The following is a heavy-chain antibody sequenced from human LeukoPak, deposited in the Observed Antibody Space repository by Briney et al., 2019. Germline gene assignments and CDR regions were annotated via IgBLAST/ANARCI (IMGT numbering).Heavy chain of an antibody. V-gene: IGHV3-23*01. D-gene: IGHD3-22*01. CDR2: ISGSGGST. Sequence: GGSLRLSCAASGFTFSSYAMSWVRQAPGKGLEWVSAISGSGGSTYYADSVKGRFTISRDNSKNTLYLQMNSLRAEDMAVYYCAKDRRYYYDSSGYYLDCWGQGTLVTVSS. CDR3: AKDRRYYYDSSGYYLDC. J-gene: IGHJ4*02. CDR1: GFTFSSYA.